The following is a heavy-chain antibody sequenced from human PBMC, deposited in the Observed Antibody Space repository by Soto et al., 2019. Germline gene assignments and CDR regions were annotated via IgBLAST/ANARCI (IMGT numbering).Heavy chain of an antibody. CDR1: GYTFTSYY. Sequence: ASVKVSCKASGYTFTSYYMHWVRQTPGQGLEWMGIINPSGGSTSYAQKFQGRVTMTMDTSTSTVYMELSSPRSGETAVYYCARDRTSSSGGHYYCYYCMDVVGQGTTVTVSS. CDR2: INPSGGST. J-gene: IGHJ6*02. D-gene: IGHD6-13*01. V-gene: IGHV1-46*01. CDR3: ARDRTSSSGGHYYCYYCMDV.